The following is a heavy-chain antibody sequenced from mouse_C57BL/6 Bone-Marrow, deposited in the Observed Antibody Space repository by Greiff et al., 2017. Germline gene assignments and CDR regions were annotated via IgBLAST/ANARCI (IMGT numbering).Heavy chain of an antibody. CDR3: SRGSIYYNSGGIHFDY. J-gene: IGHJ2*01. CDR1: GFNFSDYY. Sequence: EVKLMESEGGLVQPGSSMKLSCTASGFNFSDYYMAWVRQAPEKGLEWVANINYDGSSTYYLDSLKSRFIISRDNAKNILYLQMSSLKSEDTATYYCSRGSIYYNSGGIHFDYWGQGTTLTVSS. CDR2: INYDGSST. D-gene: IGHD2-1*01. V-gene: IGHV5-16*01.